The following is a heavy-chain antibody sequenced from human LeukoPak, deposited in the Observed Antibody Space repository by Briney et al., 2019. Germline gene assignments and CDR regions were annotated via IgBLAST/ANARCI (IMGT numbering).Heavy chain of an antibody. CDR2: ISYDGSNK. D-gene: IGHD5-18*01. CDR1: GFTFSSYG. J-gene: IGHJ4*02. Sequence: PGGSLRLSCAASGFTFSSYGMHWVRQAPGKGLEWVAVISYDGSNKYYADSVKGRFTISRDNSKNTLYLQMNSLRAEDTAVYYCAKDPLSSYGFDYWGQGTLVTVSS. CDR3: AKDPLSSYGFDY. V-gene: IGHV3-30*18.